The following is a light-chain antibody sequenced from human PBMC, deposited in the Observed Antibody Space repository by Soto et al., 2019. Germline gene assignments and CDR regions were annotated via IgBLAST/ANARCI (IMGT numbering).Light chain of an antibody. J-gene: IGLJ2*01. CDR2: GNN. CDR1: RSNIGAGYD. CDR3: HSYDNSLSVVV. Sequence: QSVLTQPPSVSGAPGQRVTISCTGNRSNIGAGYDVHWYQQLPGTAPKLLIYGNNNRPSGVPDRFSGSRSGTSASLAISGLQAEDEADYYCHSYDNSLSVVVFGGGTKLTVL. V-gene: IGLV1-40*01.